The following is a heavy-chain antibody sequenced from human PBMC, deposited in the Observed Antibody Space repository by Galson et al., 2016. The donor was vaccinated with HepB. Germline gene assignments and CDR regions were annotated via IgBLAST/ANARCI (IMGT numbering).Heavy chain of an antibody. Sequence: SLRLSCAASGFTFSRFWMNWVRQAPGKGLEWLSYISSSSRTIYYAASVKGRFTISRDNAKNSLYLQMNSLRAEDTAVYYCARDETYCSGGSCYDGQLFDCWGQGTLVTVSS. D-gene: IGHD2-15*01. CDR1: GFTFSRFW. CDR3: ARDETYCSGGSCYDGQLFDC. CDR2: ISSSSRTI. V-gene: IGHV3-48*04. J-gene: IGHJ4*02.